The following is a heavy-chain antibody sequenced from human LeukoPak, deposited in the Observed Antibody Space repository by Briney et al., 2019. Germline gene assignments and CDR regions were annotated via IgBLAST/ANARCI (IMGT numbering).Heavy chain of an antibody. V-gene: IGHV7-4-1*02. Sequence: ASVKVSCKASGYTFTSYALNWVRQAPGQGLEWMGWINTNTGNPTYAQGFTGRFVFSVDTSVSTAYLQISSLKAEDIAVYYCARVGYSSSWSQGPQGGMDVWGQGTTVTVSS. J-gene: IGHJ6*02. CDR3: ARVGYSSSWSQGPQGGMDV. CDR2: INTNTGNP. D-gene: IGHD6-13*01. CDR1: GYTFTSYA.